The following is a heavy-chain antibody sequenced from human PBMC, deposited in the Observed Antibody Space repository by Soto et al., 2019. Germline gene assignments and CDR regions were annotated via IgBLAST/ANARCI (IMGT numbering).Heavy chain of an antibody. CDR2: INHSGRV. CDR3: ARDDYYDSSGYLY. Sequence: MSLTCAVYGGSFSGHSWTWIRQSPGKGLEWIGDINHSGRVNYSPSLKSRVTISLDTSKNQFSLTLSAVTAADTAVYYCARDDYYDSSGYLYWGQGTLVTVSS. J-gene: IGHJ4*02. CDR1: GGSFSGHS. D-gene: IGHD3-22*01. V-gene: IGHV4-34*01.